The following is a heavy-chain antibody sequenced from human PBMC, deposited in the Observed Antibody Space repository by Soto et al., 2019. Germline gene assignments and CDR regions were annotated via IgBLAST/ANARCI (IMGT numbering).Heavy chain of an antibody. Sequence: VGSLRLSCIASGFTFRNYAMSWVRQAPGKGLEWVSGISGSGGGTHYTDSVKGRFTISRDNSKNTLYLQMNALRAEDTAVYYCAKDPTYDSSGYEFVGFDYWGQGTLVTVSS. CDR1: GFTFRNYA. J-gene: IGHJ4*02. CDR2: ISGSGGGT. CDR3: AKDPTYDSSGYEFVGFDY. D-gene: IGHD3-22*01. V-gene: IGHV3-23*01.